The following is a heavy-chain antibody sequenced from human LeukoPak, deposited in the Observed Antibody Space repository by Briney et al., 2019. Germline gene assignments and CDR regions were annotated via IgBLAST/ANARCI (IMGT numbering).Heavy chain of an antibody. Sequence: SETLSLTCAVYGGSFSGYYWSWIRQPPGKGLEWIGEINHSGSTNYNPSLKSRVTISVDTSKNQFSLKLSSVTAADTAVYYCARDLLWESDILTGFTHYFDSWGQGTLVTVSS. V-gene: IGHV4-34*01. CDR1: GGSFSGYY. J-gene: IGHJ4*02. CDR3: ARDLLWESDILTGFTHYFDS. CDR2: INHSGST. D-gene: IGHD3-9*01.